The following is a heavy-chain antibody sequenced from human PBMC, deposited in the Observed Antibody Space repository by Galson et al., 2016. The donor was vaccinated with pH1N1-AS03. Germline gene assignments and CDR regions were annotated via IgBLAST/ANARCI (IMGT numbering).Heavy chain of an antibody. J-gene: IGHJ4*02. CDR1: GYSFPTYS. Sequence: SVKVSCKASGYSFPTYSFNWVRQAPGQGLEWLGWISAYSGATHYARKFQGRATLTTATSTSTAYMALRSLTSDDPAVYYCARAHYNADYVPDFWGQGTLVTVSS. CDR3: ARAHYNADYVPDF. D-gene: IGHD4-17*01. V-gene: IGHV1-18*04. CDR2: ISAYSGAT.